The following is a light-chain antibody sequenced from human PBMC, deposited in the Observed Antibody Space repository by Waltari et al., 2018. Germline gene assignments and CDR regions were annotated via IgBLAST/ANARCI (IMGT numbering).Light chain of an antibody. CDR1: SSNIGAGYD. Sequence: QSVLTQPPSVSGAPGQRVTISCTGSSSNIGAGYDVHWYQHLPGTAPKLLTFGFHGRPSGVPDRFSGSKSGTSASLAITGLQAEDEADYYCQSYDNRLSAVVFGGGTKLTVL. J-gene: IGLJ2*01. CDR2: GFH. CDR3: QSYDNRLSAVV. V-gene: IGLV1-40*01.